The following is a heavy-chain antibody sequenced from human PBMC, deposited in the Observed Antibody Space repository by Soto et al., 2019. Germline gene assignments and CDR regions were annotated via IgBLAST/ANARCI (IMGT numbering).Heavy chain of an antibody. V-gene: IGHV3-23*01. J-gene: IGHJ4*02. Sequence: GGSLRLSCAASGFTFSSYAVNWVRQVPGKGLEWVSGISRSGDSTYYADSVKGRFTISRDNSKNTRYLQMNSLRADDTAVYSCAHGRSGSYLYYFDSWGQGTLVTVSS. CDR1: GFTFSSYA. CDR2: ISRSGDST. D-gene: IGHD1-26*01. CDR3: AHGRSGSYLYYFDS.